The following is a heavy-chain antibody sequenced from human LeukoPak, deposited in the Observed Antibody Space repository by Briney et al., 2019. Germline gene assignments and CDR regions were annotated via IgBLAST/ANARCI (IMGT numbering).Heavy chain of an antibody. CDR2: IIPILGIA. D-gene: IGHD3-3*01. V-gene: IGHV1-69*04. CDR3: GRGQFFGVVIMSYYYYGMDV. CDR1: GGTFSSYA. Sequence: SVKVSCKASGGTFSSYAISWVRQAPGQGLEWMGRIIPILGIANYAQKFQGRGTITADKSTSKAYMELSRVRSEDTAVYYCGRGQFFGVVIMSYYYYGMDVWGQGTTVTVSS. J-gene: IGHJ6*02.